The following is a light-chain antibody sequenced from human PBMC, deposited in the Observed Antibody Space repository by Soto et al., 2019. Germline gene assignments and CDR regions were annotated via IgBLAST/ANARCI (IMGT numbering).Light chain of an antibody. CDR1: RNISFY. V-gene: IGKV1-39*01. Sequence: DIQMTQSPSTLSASVGDRVTITCRASRNISFYLNWYQQRPGKVPRLLIYKASTLQSGVPSRFSGGGSGTTFTLAIAGVQREDFATYFCQQSHDTTFIFGPGTQV. J-gene: IGKJ3*01. CDR2: KAS. CDR3: QQSHDTTFI.